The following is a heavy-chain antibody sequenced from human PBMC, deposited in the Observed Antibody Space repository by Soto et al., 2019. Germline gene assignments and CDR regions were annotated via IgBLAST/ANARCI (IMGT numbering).Heavy chain of an antibody. CDR1: GYSFTSYW. CDR2: IDPSDSYT. Sequence: ESLKISCKGSGYSFTSYWISWARQMPGKGLEWMGRIDPSDSYTNYSPSFQGHVTISADKSISTAYLQWSSLKASDTAMYYCARQSYYYDSSGYYSYYYGMDVWGQGTTVTVSS. D-gene: IGHD3-22*01. V-gene: IGHV5-10-1*01. CDR3: ARQSYYYDSSGYYSYYYGMDV. J-gene: IGHJ6*02.